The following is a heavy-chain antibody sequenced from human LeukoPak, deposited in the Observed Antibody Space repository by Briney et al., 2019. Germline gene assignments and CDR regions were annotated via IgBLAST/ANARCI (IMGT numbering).Heavy chain of an antibody. CDR2: IWYDGSNK. Sequence: GGSLRLSCAASGFTFSSYGMHWVRQAPGKGLEWVAVIWYDGSNKYYADSVKGRFTISRDNSKNTLYLQMNSLRAEDTAVYYCAKDARGYCSGGSCYRGFDPWDQGTLVTVSS. CDR3: AKDARGYCSGGSCYRGFDP. V-gene: IGHV3-33*06. CDR1: GFTFSSYG. J-gene: IGHJ5*02. D-gene: IGHD2-15*01.